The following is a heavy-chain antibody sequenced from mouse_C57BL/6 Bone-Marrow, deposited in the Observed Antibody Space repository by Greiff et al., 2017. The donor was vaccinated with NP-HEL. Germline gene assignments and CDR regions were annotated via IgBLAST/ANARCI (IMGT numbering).Heavy chain of an antibody. Sequence: EVKVVESGGGLVKPGGSLKLSCAASGFTFSSYAMSWVRQTPEKRLEWVATISDGGSYTYYPDNVKGRFTISRDNAKNNLYLQMSHLKSEDTAMYYCARDSEYYTFAYWGQGTLVTVSA. D-gene: IGHD2-12*01. V-gene: IGHV5-4*01. CDR2: ISDGGSYT. J-gene: IGHJ3*01. CDR3: ARDSEYYTFAY. CDR1: GFTFSSYA.